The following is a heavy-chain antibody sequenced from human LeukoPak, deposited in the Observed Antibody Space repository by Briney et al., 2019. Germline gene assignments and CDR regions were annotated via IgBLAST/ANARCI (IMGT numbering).Heavy chain of an antibody. CDR2: IYYVGST. Sequence: SETLSLTCSVSGASISSNEHFWAWVRQSLGKGLEWIGSIYYVGSTYYDPSLKSRVTISVDKSKNQFSLEVTSVTAADTAVYFCARHFTSGYYYFDYWGHGALLT. J-gene: IGHJ4*01. CDR3: ARHFTSGYYYFDY. V-gene: IGHV4-39*01. D-gene: IGHD3-22*01. CDR1: GASISSNEHF.